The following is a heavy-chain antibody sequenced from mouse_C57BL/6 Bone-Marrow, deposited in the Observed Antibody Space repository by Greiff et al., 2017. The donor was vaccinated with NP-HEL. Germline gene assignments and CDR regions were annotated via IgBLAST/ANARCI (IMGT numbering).Heavy chain of an antibody. CDR1: GYSITSDY. CDR3: ASSSYASYWYFDV. D-gene: IGHD6-5*01. Sequence: EVQRVESGPGLAKPSPTLSLTCSVTGYSITSDYWNWIRKFPGNKLEYMGYISYSGSTYYNPSLNRRISITRDTSKNQYYLQLNSVTTEDTATYYAASSSYASYWYFDVWGKGTTLTVSS. J-gene: IGHJ1*03. V-gene: IGHV3-8*01. CDR2: ISYSGST.